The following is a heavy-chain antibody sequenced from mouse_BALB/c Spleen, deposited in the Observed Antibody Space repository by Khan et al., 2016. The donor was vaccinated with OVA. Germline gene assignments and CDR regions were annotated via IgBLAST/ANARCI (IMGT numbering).Heavy chain of an antibody. Sequence: EVELVESGGGLVKPGGSLKLSCAASGFTFSSFAMSWVRQIPEKRLEWVATISRVGTYTYYPDSVKGRFTISRDNAKSTLYLQMNSLRSEDTAMYYCANGNYGWFAYWGQGTLVSVSA. CDR1: GFTFSSFA. J-gene: IGHJ3*01. D-gene: IGHD2-1*01. CDR2: ISRVGTYT. V-gene: IGHV5-9-1*01. CDR3: ANGNYGWFAY.